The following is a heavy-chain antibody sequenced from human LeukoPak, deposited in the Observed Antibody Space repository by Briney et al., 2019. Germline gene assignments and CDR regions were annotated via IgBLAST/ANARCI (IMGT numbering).Heavy chain of an antibody. J-gene: IGHJ5*02. D-gene: IGHD3-16*01. V-gene: IGHV4-59*01. CDR3: ARLGLTGFDP. Sequence: SETLSLTCTVSGGSISTYYWSWIRQPPGKGLEWIGYVYYSGSTNYNPSLESRVTISVDTSKYQSSLKLRSVTAADTAVYYCARLGLTGFDPWGQGTLVTVSS. CDR2: VYYSGST. CDR1: GGSISTYY.